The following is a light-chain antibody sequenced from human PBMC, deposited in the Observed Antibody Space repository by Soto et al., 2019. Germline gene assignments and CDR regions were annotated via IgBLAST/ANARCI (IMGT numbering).Light chain of an antibody. J-gene: IGKJ1*01. CDR3: QQYNSYSWT. CDR2: DAS. Sequence: DIQMTQSPSTLSASVGDRVTITCRASQSISSWLAWYQQKPGKAPKLLIYDASSLESGVPSRFSGSGSGTEFTITINRVQPDDFATCYCQQYNSYSWTFGQGTKVEIK. V-gene: IGKV1-5*01. CDR1: QSISSW.